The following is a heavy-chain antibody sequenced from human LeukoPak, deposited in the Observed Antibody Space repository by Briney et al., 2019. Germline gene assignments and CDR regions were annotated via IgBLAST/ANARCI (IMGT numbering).Heavy chain of an antibody. V-gene: IGHV4-59*01. Sequence: SQTLSLTCTVAGRSISSYYWSWIRQPPGKVMGWIGYIYYSGSTNYNPSLKSRVTISVDTSKNQFSLKLSSVTAADTAVYYCARGLTGNFDYWGQGTLVTVSS. D-gene: IGHD1-14*01. CDR3: ARGLTGNFDY. CDR1: GRSISSYY. J-gene: IGHJ4*02. CDR2: IYYSGST.